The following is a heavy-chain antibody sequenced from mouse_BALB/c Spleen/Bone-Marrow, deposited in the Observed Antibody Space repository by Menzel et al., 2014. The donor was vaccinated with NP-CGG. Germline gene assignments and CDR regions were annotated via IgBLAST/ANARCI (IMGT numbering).Heavy chain of an antibody. V-gene: IGHV1S22*01. J-gene: IGHJ3*01. CDR1: GYTFTSYW. CDR3: TKGLPSAY. CDR2: IYPGSGST. D-gene: IGHD2-4*01. Sequence: GSELVRPGASVKLSCKASGYTFTSYWMHWVKQRPGHGLEWIGNIYPGSGSTNYDEKFKSKATLTVDTSSSTAYRQLSSLTSEDSAVYYCTKGLPSAYWGQGTLVTVSA.